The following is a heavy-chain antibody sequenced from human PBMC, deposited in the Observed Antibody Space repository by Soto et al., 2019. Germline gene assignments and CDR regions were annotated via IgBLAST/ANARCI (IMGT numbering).Heavy chain of an antibody. CDR1: GDSFSSYW. CDR3: ARVDWNYDLPRFGMDV. V-gene: IGHV5-10-1*01. Sequence: GESLKISCKGSGDSFSSYWINWVRQVPGKGLEWMGRIDPSDSHTDYSPSFQGHVTISADKSINTAYLQWSSLRASDTAIYYCARVDWNYDLPRFGMDVWGPGTTVTVSS. CDR2: IDPSDSHT. D-gene: IGHD1-7*01. J-gene: IGHJ6*02.